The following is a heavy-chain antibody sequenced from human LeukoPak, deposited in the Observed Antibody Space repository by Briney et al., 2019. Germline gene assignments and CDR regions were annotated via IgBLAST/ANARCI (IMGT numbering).Heavy chain of an antibody. J-gene: IGHJ5*02. CDR1: GGSFSGYY. Sequence: SETLSLTCAVDGGSFSGYYWGWIRQPPGKGLEWMGEINHSGSTNYNPSLKSRDTISVDTSKNQFSLKLSSVTAADTAVYCCARGGGYSSGYNWFDPWGQGTLVTVSS. D-gene: IGHD5-18*01. CDR3: ARGGGYSSGYNWFDP. V-gene: IGHV4-34*01. CDR2: INHSGST.